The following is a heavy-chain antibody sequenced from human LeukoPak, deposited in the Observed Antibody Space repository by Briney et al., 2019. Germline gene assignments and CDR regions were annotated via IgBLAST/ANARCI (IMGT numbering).Heavy chain of an antibody. CDR2: ISAYNGNT. CDR1: GCTFTSYG. D-gene: IGHD6-19*01. Sequence: ASVKVSCKASGCTFTSYGISWVRQAPGQGLEWMGWISAYNGNTNYAQKFQGRVTFTRDTSASTAYMELSSLRAEDTAVYYCARDLYSSDFFDIWGQGTLVTVSS. V-gene: IGHV1-18*01. CDR3: ARDLYSSDFFDI. J-gene: IGHJ4*02.